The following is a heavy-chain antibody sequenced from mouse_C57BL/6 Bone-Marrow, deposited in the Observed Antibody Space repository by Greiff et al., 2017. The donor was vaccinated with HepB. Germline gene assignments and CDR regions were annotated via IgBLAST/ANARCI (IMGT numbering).Heavy chain of an antibody. CDR1: GYTFTSYW. D-gene: IGHD2-4*01. Sequence: QVQLQQPGAELVKPGASVKLSCKASGYTFTSYWMQWVKQRPGQGLEWIGEIDPSDSYTNYNQKFKGKATLPVDTSSSTAYMQLSSLTSEDSAVYDCARGDYDGAWFAYWGQGTLVTVSA. J-gene: IGHJ3*01. CDR2: IDPSDSYT. V-gene: IGHV1-50*01. CDR3: ARGDYDGAWFAY.